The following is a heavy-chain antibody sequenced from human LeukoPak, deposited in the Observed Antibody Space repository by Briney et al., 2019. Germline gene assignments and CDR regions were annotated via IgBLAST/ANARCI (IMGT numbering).Heavy chain of an antibody. J-gene: IGHJ5*02. V-gene: IGHV3-53*01. CDR1: GLTGSHNY. Sequence: GGSLRLSCAASGLTGSHNYVSWVRQAPGKGLEWVSAIHTSGDTCYADSVKSRFTISRDTSKNTLYLQINSLRVEDTAVYYCIVFGDSNHWGQGTLVTVSS. D-gene: IGHD4-17*01. CDR2: IHTSGDT. CDR3: IVFGDSNH.